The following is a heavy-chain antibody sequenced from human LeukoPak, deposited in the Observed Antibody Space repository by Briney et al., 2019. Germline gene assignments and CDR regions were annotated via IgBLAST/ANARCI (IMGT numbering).Heavy chain of an antibody. Sequence: SETLSLTCAVYGGSFSGYYWSWIRQPPGKGLEWIGEINHSGSTNYNPSLKSRVTISVDTSKNQFSLKLSSVTAADTAVYYCARAVRIEQWPRGLKHRRASAFDIWGQGTMVTVSS. V-gene: IGHV4-34*01. CDR1: GGSFSGYY. J-gene: IGHJ3*02. CDR2: INHSGST. D-gene: IGHD6-19*01. CDR3: ARAVRIEQWPRGLKHRRASAFDI.